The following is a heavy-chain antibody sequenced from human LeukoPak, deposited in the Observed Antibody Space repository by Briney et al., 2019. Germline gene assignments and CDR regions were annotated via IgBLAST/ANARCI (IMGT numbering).Heavy chain of an antibody. J-gene: IGHJ3*02. CDR2: ISYDGSNK. Sequence: GGSLRLSCAASGFTFSSYGMHWVRQAPGKGLEWVAVISYDGSNKYYADSVKGRFTISRDNAKNSLYLQMNSLRDEDTAVYYCAAGSGHTLDAFDIWVQGTMVTVYS. CDR1: GFTFSSYG. V-gene: IGHV3-30*03. D-gene: IGHD6-19*01. CDR3: AAGSGHTLDAFDI.